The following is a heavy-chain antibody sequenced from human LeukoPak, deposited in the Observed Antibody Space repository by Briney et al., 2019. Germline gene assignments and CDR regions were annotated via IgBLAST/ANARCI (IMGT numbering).Heavy chain of an antibody. J-gene: IGHJ3*02. CDR3: ARVVKRAFDI. D-gene: IGHD1-1*01. CDR1: GFTFSSYG. Sequence: GGSLRLSCAASGFTFSSYGMSWVRQAPGKGLEWVSAISGSGGSTYYADSVKGRFTISRDNAKNSLYLQMNSLRAEDTAVYYCARVVKRAFDIWGQGTMVTVSS. V-gene: IGHV3-23*01. CDR2: ISGSGGST.